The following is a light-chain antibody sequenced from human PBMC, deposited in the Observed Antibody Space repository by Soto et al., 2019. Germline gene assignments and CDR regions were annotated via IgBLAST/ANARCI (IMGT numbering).Light chain of an antibody. CDR2: DVG. CDR1: SSDIGGYNF. CDR3: NSYITVSTYV. V-gene: IGLV2-14*01. Sequence: QSALTQPASVSGSPGQSITIACTGTSSDIGGYNFVSWYQQHPGKAPKLLIYDVGNRPSGVSNRFSGSKSGNTASLTISGLKAEDEAHYYCNSYITVSTYVFGTGTKLTVL. J-gene: IGLJ1*01.